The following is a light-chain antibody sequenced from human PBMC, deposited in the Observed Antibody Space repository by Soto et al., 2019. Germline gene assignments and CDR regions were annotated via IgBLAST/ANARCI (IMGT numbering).Light chain of an antibody. CDR3: RHYGSSPPYT. V-gene: IGKV3-20*01. CDR1: QRVASSH. Sequence: EIELTQSPGTLSLSPGESATLSCRASQRVASSHIAWYRQKSGQAPWLLIYGASNSASGIPDRFSGSGSGTVFTLTISRMEAEDYVVYYCRHYGSSPPYTFGQGTSLKIK. CDR2: GAS. J-gene: IGKJ2*01.